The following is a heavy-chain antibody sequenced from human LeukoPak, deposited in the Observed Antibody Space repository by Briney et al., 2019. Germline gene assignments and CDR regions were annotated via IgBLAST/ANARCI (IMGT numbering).Heavy chain of an antibody. CDR3: ARRGYYYDRSGYYYFDY. V-gene: IGHV4-59*01. CDR1: GGSISSYY. Sequence: KPSETLSLTCTVSGGSISSYYWVWIRQPPGKGLEWIGDVHHSGSTDYIPSLKSRVTISVDTSKNQFSLKLSSVTAADTALYYCARRGYYYDRSGYYYFDYWGQGTLVTVSS. J-gene: IGHJ4*02. CDR2: VHHSGST. D-gene: IGHD3-22*01.